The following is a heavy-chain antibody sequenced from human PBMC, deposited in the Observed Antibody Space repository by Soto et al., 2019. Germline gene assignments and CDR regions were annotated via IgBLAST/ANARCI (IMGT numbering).Heavy chain of an antibody. V-gene: IGHV4-59*08. Sequence: QVQLQESGPGLVKPSETLSLTCTVSGGSISSYYWSWIRQPPGKGLEWIGYIYYSGSTNYNPSLKXRVTISVDTSKNQFSLKLSSVTAADPAVYYCARRWGAAVDYWGQGTLVTVSS. D-gene: IGHD1-26*01. CDR3: ARRWGAAVDY. J-gene: IGHJ4*02. CDR1: GGSISSYY. CDR2: IYYSGST.